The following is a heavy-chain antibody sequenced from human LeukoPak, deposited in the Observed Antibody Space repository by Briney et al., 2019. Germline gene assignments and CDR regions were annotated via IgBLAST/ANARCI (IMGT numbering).Heavy chain of an antibody. D-gene: IGHD3-10*01. CDR3: AREGVGELFFDY. Sequence: GASVKVSCKASGYTFTSYYMHWVRQAPGQGLEWMGIINPSGGSTSYAQKFQGRVTMTRDMSTSTVYMELSSLRSEDTAVYYCAREGVGELFFDYWGQGTLVTVSS. CDR2: INPSGGST. V-gene: IGHV1-46*01. CDR1: GYTFTSYY. J-gene: IGHJ4*02.